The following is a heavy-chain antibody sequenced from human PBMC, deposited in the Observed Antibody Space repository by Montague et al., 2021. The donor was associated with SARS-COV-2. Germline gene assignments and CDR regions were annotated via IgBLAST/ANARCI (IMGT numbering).Heavy chain of an antibody. D-gene: IGHD5-18*01. CDR2: VNHSGRI. CDR3: VRHGYGPVFLNDY. J-gene: IGHJ4*02. CDR1: GGSFSDYY. V-gene: IGHV4-34*01. Sequence: SETLSLTCAVYGGSFSDYYWTWIRQPPGKGLEWLGEVNHSGRINYNPSLKSRVAISVDPSKNQFSLNVSSVTAADTAVYYCVRHGYGPVFLNDYWGQGALVTVSS.